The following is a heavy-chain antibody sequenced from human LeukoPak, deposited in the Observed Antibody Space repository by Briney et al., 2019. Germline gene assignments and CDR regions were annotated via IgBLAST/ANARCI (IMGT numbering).Heavy chain of an antibody. J-gene: IGHJ4*02. V-gene: IGHV3-53*01. CDR3: ARTFVSGDGYKVGYFDY. Sequence: PGGSLRLSCAASGLTVSSTYMSWVRQAPGKGLEWVSLIYSGGSTYYADSVKGRFTISRDNSKNTLYLQMNSLSAEDTAVYYCARTFVSGDGYKVGYFDYWGQGTLVTVSS. CDR1: GLTVSSTY. D-gene: IGHD5-24*01. CDR2: IYSGGST.